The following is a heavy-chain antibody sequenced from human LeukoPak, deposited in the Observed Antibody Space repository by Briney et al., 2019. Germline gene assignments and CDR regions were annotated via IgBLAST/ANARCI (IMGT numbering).Heavy chain of an antibody. J-gene: IGHJ4*02. CDR1: GYTFTGYY. CDR2: INPNSGGT. D-gene: IGHD2-2*01. Sequence: ASVKVSCKASGYTFTGYYMHWVRQAPGQGLEWMGWINPNSGGTNYAQKFQGRVTMTRDTSISTAYMELSRLRSDDTAVYYCARDFDGYCSSTSCYSLPRIAAAGLTDYWGQGTLVTVSS. CDR3: ARDFDGYCSSTSCYSLPRIAAAGLTDY. V-gene: IGHV1-2*02.